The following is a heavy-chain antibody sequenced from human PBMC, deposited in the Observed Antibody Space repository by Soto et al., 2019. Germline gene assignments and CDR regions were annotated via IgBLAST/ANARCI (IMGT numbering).Heavy chain of an antibody. V-gene: IGHV3-23*01. D-gene: IGHD6-13*01. Sequence: GGSLRLSCAASGFTFSSYAMSWVRQAPGKGLEWVSAISGSGGSTYYADSVKGRLTISRDNSKNTLYLQMNSLRAEDTAVYYCAKDRSMYSSSWYDCYDYWGQGTLVTVSS. CDR3: AKDRSMYSSSWYDCYDY. CDR2: ISGSGGST. J-gene: IGHJ4*02. CDR1: GFTFSSYA.